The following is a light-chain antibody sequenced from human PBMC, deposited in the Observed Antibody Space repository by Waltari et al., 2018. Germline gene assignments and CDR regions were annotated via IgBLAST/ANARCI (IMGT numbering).Light chain of an antibody. V-gene: IGKV3-20*01. Sequence: EIVLTQSPGTLSLSPGERDTLSCRSSQSIITNYLAWYQQKPGQAPRLLISGASSRAPGIPDRFSGSGSGTDFTLNIRRLEPEDSAVYYCQQYGRSPPTFGQGTKVEIK. CDR3: QQYGRSPPT. J-gene: IGKJ1*01. CDR1: QSIITNY. CDR2: GAS.